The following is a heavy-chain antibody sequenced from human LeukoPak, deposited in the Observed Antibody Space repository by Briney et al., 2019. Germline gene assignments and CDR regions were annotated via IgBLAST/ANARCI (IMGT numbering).Heavy chain of an antibody. CDR1: GFAFSSYG. J-gene: IGHJ5*02. CDR3: AKDKTRELSNWFDP. V-gene: IGHV3-48*01. CDR2: ISASSGTI. Sequence: PGGSLRLSCSASGFAFSSYGMNWVRQAPGKGLEWVSYISASSGTIFYADSVKGRFTVSRDNAKNSLYLQMNSLRAEDTALYYCAKDKTRELSNWFDPWGQGTLVTVSS. D-gene: IGHD1-26*01.